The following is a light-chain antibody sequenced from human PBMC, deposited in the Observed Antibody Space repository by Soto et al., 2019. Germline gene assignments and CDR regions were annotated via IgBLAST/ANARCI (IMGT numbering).Light chain of an antibody. CDR3: QQYNTWLST. V-gene: IGKV3-15*01. J-gene: IGKJ1*01. Sequence: EVVLTQSPATLSVSPGERVTLSCRASQSINAHLAWYQQKPGQAPRLLIHGASTRATGIPARLSGSGFGTEFILTISSLRSEDCAVYYCQQYNTWLSTFGPGTKV. CDR2: GAS. CDR1: QSINAH.